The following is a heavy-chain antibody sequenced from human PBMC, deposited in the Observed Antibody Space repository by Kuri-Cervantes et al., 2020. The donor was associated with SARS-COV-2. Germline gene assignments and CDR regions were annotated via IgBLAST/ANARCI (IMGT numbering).Heavy chain of an antibody. V-gene: IGHV1-69*05. D-gene: IGHD3-3*01. CDR2: IIPIFGTA. Sequence: SVKVSCKASGGTFSSYAISWVRQAPGQGLEWMGGIIPIFGTANYAQKFQGRVTMTRDTSISTAYMELSRLRSDDTAVYYCARISSGSVLRFLEWSAEDAFDIWGQGTMVTVSS. J-gene: IGHJ3*02. CDR1: GGTFSSYA. CDR3: ARISSGSVLRFLEWSAEDAFDI.